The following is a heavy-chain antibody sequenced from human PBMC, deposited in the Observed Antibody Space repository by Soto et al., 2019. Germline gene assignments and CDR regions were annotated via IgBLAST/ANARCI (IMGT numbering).Heavy chain of an antibody. CDR3: ARIASYGDYPWYFDL. CDR1: GGSIRSYY. J-gene: IGHJ2*01. Sequence: QVQLQESGPGLVKPSETLSLTCTVSGGSIRSYYWSWIRQPPGKGLEWIGYIYYSGSTNYNPSLKSRVTISVDTSNNQFSLKLRSVTAADTAVYYCARIASYGDYPWYFDLWGRGTLVTVSS. D-gene: IGHD4-17*01. CDR2: IYYSGST. V-gene: IGHV4-59*01.